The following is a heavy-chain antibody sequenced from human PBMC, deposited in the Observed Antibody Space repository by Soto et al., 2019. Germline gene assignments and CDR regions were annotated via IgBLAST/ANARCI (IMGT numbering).Heavy chain of an antibody. CDR1: GDSVSSNSAA. CDR3: ARGRGYYDSTGYHDY. J-gene: IGHJ4*02. CDR2: TYYRSKWYN. Sequence: KQSPTLSLTCAISGDSVSSNSAAWNWIRQSPSRGLEWLGRTYYRSKWYNDYAVSVKSRITINPDTSKNQFSLQLNSVTPEDTAVYYCARGRGYYDSTGYHDYWGQGTLVTVSS. V-gene: IGHV6-1*01. D-gene: IGHD3-22*01.